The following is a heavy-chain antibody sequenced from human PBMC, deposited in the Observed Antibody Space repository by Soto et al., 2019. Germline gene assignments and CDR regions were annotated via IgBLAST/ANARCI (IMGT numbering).Heavy chain of an antibody. Sequence: QVQLVESGGGVAQPGRSLRLSCTVSGFTFSGHAMHWVRQAPGKGLEWVTQIWYDGSNKYYAESVKGRFTISRDNSKNTLYLQMNSLRVEDTAVYYWAINAQGLAPYALDVWGQGTSVTVSS. J-gene: IGHJ6*02. CDR3: AINAQGLAPYALDV. V-gene: IGHV3-33*01. CDR2: IWYDGSNK. CDR1: GFTFSGHA. D-gene: IGHD6-19*01.